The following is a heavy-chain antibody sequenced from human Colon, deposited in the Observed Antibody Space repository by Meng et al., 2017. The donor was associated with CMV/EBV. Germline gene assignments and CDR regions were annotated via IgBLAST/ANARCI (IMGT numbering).Heavy chain of an antibody. D-gene: IGHD2-21*02. Sequence: GESLKISCAASGFTFSSYAMSWVRQAPGKGLEWVSAISGSGGSTYYADSVKGRFTISRDNSKNTLYLQMNSLRAEDTAVYYCARAPTMTAGSDYWDQGTLVTVSS. CDR2: ISGSGGST. CDR3: ARAPTMTAGSDY. J-gene: IGHJ4*02. CDR1: GFTFSSYA. V-gene: IGHV3-23*01.